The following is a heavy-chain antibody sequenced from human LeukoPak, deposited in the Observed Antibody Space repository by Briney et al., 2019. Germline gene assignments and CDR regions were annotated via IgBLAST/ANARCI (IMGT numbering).Heavy chain of an antibody. CDR3: AKGSQGITMVDY. CDR1: GFTFSSYA. J-gene: IGHJ4*02. Sequence: GGSLRLSCVVSGFTFSSYAMSWVRQAPGKGLEWVSAISGSGGTYYADSVKGRFTISRDNSKNTLYLQMNSLRAEDTAAYYCAKGSQGITMVDYWGQGTLVTVSS. D-gene: IGHD1-1*01. CDR2: ISGSGGT. V-gene: IGHV3-23*01.